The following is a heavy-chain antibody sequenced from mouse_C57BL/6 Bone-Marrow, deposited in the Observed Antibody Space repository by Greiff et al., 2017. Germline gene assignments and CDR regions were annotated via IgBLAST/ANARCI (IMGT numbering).Heavy chain of an antibody. CDR2: ISYDGSN. CDR1: GYSITSGYY. D-gene: IGHD1-1*01. Sequence: VQLQQSGPGLVKPSQSLSLTCSVTGYSITSGYYWNWIRQFPGNKLEWMGYISYDGSNNYNPSLKNRISLTRDPSSNQSFMKLSSVSMEDTATYYCARDLRYYGLLYYYAMDYWGQGTSVTVSS. V-gene: IGHV3-6*01. CDR3: ARDLRYYGLLYYYAMDY. J-gene: IGHJ4*01.